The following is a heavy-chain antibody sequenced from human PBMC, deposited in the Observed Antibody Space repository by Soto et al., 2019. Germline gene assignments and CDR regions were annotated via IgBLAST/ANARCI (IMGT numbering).Heavy chain of an antibody. J-gene: IGHJ6*02. CDR2: ISAYNGNT. V-gene: IGHV1-18*01. CDR3: ARDRNPFNPGYYYYGRDV. CDR1: GYTFTSYG. Sequence: QVQLVQSGAEVKKPGASVKVSCKASGYTFTSYGISWVRQAPGQGLEWMGWISAYNGNTNYAQKLECRVNMTTDQSTSTAYMELSSLRCDDTAVYYCARDRNPFNPGYYYYGRDVWGQGTTVTVSS.